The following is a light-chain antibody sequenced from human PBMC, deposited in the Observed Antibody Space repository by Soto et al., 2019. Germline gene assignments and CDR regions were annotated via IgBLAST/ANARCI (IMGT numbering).Light chain of an antibody. CDR3: QQSYITPRA. CDR1: QTISSW. Sequence: DLQMTQSPSTLSASVGARVTITCRASQTISSWLAWYQQKPGKAPKLLIYAASSLQSGVPSRFSGIGSGTELTITISSLQPEDVETYVCQQSYITPRAFGPGTKVDIK. CDR2: AAS. J-gene: IGKJ3*01. V-gene: IGKV1-39*01.